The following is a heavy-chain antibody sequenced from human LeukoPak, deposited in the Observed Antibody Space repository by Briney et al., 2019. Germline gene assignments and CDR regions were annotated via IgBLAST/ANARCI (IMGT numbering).Heavy chain of an antibody. CDR1: GGSISSGGYS. Sequence: SQTLSLTCAVSGGSISSGGYSWSWIRQPPGKGLEWIGYIYHSGSNYYNPSLKSRVTISVDRSKNQFSLKLSSVTAADTAVYYCARTLLYGDYFDYWGQGTLVTASS. V-gene: IGHV4-30-2*01. J-gene: IGHJ4*02. D-gene: IGHD4-17*01. CDR3: ARTLLYGDYFDY. CDR2: IYHSGSN.